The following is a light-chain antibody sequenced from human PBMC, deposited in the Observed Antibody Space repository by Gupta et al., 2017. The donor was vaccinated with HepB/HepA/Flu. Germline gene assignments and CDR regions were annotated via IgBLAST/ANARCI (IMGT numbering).Light chain of an antibody. CDR2: GAS. CDR1: QDVNNNY. Sequence: DTVLTQSPGTLSLSPGERATLSCRATQDVNNNYLSWYQQRRGQAPRLLIYGASSRATGIPDRFSGSGSGTEFTLIINSLEPEDFAVYYCQEDCNSPMTFGPGTKVEI. J-gene: IGKJ1*01. V-gene: IGKV3-20*01. CDR3: QEDCNSPMT.